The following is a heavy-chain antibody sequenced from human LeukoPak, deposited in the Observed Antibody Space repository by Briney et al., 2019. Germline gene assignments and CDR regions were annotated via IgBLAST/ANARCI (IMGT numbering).Heavy chain of an antibody. CDR1: GFTYSSYA. D-gene: IGHD3-22*01. J-gene: IGHJ4*02. Sequence: PGGSLRLSCAASGFTYSSYAMSWVRQAPGKGLEWVSAISGSGGSTYYADSVKGRFTISRDNSKNTLYQQMNSLRAEDTAVYYCAKDMVITPDFDYWGQGTLVTVSS. V-gene: IGHV3-23*01. CDR2: ISGSGGST. CDR3: AKDMVITPDFDY.